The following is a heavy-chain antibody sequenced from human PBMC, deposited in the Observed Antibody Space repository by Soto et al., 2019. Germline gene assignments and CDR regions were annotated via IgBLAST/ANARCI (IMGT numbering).Heavy chain of an antibody. J-gene: IGHJ6*03. D-gene: IGHD2-15*01. CDR2: IYYSGST. V-gene: IGHV4-39*01. CDR1: GGSISSSSYY. Sequence: QLQLQESGPGLVKPSETLSLTCTVSGGSISSSSYYWGWIRQPPGKGLEWIGSIYYSGSTYYNPSLKSRVTISVDTSKNQFSLKLSSVTAADSAVYYCARLGCSGGSCYWDYYYYYMAVWGKGTTVTVSS. CDR3: ARLGCSGGSCYWDYYYYYMAV.